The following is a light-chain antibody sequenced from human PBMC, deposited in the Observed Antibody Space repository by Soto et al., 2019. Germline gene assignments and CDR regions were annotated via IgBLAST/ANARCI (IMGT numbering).Light chain of an antibody. Sequence: DVVMSQSPLTLPVTLGQPASISCRSSESLVFTDGNTYLSWFQQRPGQSPRRLIYKVSKRDSGVPDRFSGSGSGADFALEISRVEAEDVGVYYCMQGTNWPPTFGQGTRWIS. J-gene: IGKJ2*01. CDR3: MQGTNWPPT. CDR1: ESLVFTDGNTY. CDR2: KVS. V-gene: IGKV2-30*01.